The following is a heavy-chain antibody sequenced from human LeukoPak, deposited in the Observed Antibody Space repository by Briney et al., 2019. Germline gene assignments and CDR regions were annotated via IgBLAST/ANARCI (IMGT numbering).Heavy chain of an antibody. D-gene: IGHD5-12*01. Sequence: PGGSLRLSCAASGLTFSSYAMSWVRQAPGKGLEYVSGISGSGGTTYYADSVKGRFIISRDNSENTLYLQMNSLRAEDTALYYCAKDRSGYDYYGQYYFDYWGQGTLVTVSS. CDR1: GLTFSSYA. J-gene: IGHJ4*02. CDR2: ISGSGGTT. CDR3: AKDRSGYDYYGQYYFDY. V-gene: IGHV3-23*01.